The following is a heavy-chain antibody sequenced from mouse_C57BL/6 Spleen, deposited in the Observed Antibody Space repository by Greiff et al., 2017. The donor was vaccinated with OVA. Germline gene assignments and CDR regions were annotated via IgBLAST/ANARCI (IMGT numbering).Heavy chain of an antibody. V-gene: IGHV14-3*01. J-gene: IGHJ3*01. D-gene: IGHD1-1*01. CDR3: ARNYGSSYGAY. CDR1: GFTFTNTY. CDR2: IYPANGNT. Sequence: VQLKESVAELVRPGASVKLSCTASGFTFTNTYMHWVKQRPEQGLEWIGRIYPANGNTNYAPKFQGKATITADTSSNTAYLQLSSLTSEDTAMYYYARNYGSSYGAYWGQGTLVTVSA.